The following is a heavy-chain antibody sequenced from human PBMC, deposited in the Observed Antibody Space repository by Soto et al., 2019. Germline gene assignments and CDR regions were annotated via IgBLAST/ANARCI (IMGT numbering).Heavy chain of an antibody. V-gene: IGHV1-8*01. D-gene: IGHD4-17*01. CDR3: ARGIKYGAYSRWFDP. CDR1: GYTFTSYD. CDR2: MNPNSGNT. Sequence: QVQLVQSGAEVKKPGASVKVSCKASGYTFTSYDINWVRQATGQGLEYLGWMNPNSGNTAYVQKFQGRVIMTWDTSRTTASMELSSLRSEDTAVYFCARGIKYGAYSRWFDPWGQGTLVTVSS. J-gene: IGHJ5*02.